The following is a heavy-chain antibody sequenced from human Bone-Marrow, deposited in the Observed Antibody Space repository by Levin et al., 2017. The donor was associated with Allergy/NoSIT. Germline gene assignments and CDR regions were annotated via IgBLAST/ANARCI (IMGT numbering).Heavy chain of an antibody. CDR2: INRGGTST. CDR3: ARDPFAYNFGSGSYLDY. Sequence: SCAASGFAFSNYWMHWVRQAPGKGLVWVSRINRGGTSTTYADSVKGRFTISRDNAKNTLYLQMNSLRAEDKAVYYCARDPFAYNFGSGSYLDYWGQGTLVSVSS. J-gene: IGHJ4*02. CDR1: GFAFSNYW. V-gene: IGHV3-74*01. D-gene: IGHD3-10*01.